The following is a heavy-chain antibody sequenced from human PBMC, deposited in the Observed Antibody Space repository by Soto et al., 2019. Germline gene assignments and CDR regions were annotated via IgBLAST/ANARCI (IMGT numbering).Heavy chain of an antibody. CDR1: GFAFSSHW. D-gene: IGHD3-10*01. CDR2: ISYDVNTT. J-gene: IGHJ5*02. V-gene: IGHV3-74*01. CDR3: ARSIGEGFDP. Sequence: EVQLVESGGGFVQPGGSLRLSCAASGFAFSSHWMHWVRQAPGKGLLWVSRISYDVNTTDYADSVKGRFTISRDNAKNTLYLQLDSLGAEDTAVYYCARSIGEGFDPWGQGTQVTVSS.